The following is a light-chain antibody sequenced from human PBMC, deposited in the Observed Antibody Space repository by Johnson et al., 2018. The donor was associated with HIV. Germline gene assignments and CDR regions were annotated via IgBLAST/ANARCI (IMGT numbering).Light chain of an antibody. V-gene: IGLV1-51*02. CDR2: EDY. J-gene: IGLJ1*01. CDR3: GVWDASLSPNYV. Sequence: QPVLTQPPSVSAAPGQRVNISCSGHSSNIENYFVSWYQQLPGAAPRLLIYEDYKRPSGIPDRFSGSKSGASATLGITGLQTGDEADYYCGVWDASLSPNYVFGTGTTITVL. CDR1: SSNIENYF.